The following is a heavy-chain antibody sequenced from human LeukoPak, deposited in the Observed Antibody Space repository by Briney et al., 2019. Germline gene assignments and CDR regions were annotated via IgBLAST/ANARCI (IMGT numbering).Heavy chain of an antibody. Sequence: SETLSLTCTVSGGSISNYYWSWIRQPPGKGLECIGYIYYSGSTNYNPSLKSRVTISVDTSKNQFSLKLSSVTAADTAVYYCARLTLFSDSSGYYYPAFDYWGQGTLVTVSS. D-gene: IGHD3-22*01. CDR2: IYYSGST. CDR3: ARLTLFSDSSGYYYPAFDY. CDR1: GGSISNYY. J-gene: IGHJ4*02. V-gene: IGHV4-59*01.